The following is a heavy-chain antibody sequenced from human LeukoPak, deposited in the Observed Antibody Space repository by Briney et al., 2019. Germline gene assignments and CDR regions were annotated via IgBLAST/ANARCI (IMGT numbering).Heavy chain of an antibody. V-gene: IGHV4-39*01. D-gene: IGHD6-19*01. CDR3: ARRLGIAVAGTFDY. CDR2: IYYSGST. Sequence: SETLSLTCTVSGGSISSSSYYWGWIRQPPGKGLEWIGSIYYSGSTYYNPSLKSRVTISVDTSKNQFSLKLSSVTAADTAVYYCARRLGIAVAGTFDYWGQGTLVTVSS. J-gene: IGHJ4*02. CDR1: GGSISSSSYY.